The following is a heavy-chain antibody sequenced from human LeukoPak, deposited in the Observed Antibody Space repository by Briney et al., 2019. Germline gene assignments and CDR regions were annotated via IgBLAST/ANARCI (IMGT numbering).Heavy chain of an antibody. J-gene: IGHJ6*02. Sequence: ASVKVSCKASGYTFTSYGISWVRQAPGQGLEWMGWISAYNGNTNYAQKLQGRVTMTTDTPTSTAYMELRSLRSDDTAVYYCAIAAMLRGVAYYYGMDVWGQGTTVTVSS. CDR1: GYTFTSYG. CDR3: AIAAMLRGVAYYYGMDV. D-gene: IGHD3-10*01. V-gene: IGHV1-18*01. CDR2: ISAYNGNT.